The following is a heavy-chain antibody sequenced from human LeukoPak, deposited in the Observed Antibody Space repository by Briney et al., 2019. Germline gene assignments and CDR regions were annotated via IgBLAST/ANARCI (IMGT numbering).Heavy chain of an antibody. V-gene: IGHV1-2*02. CDR1: GYTLTGYY. CDR3: ARDRSSSWFLFSSEWYFYL. Sequence: GASVKVSCKASGYTLTGYYMHWVRQAPGQGLEWMGWINPNSGGTNYAQKFQGRVTMTRDTSISTAYMELSRLRSDDTAVYYCARDRSSSWFLFSSEWYFYLWGRGTLVTVSS. CDR2: INPNSGGT. J-gene: IGHJ2*01. D-gene: IGHD6-13*01.